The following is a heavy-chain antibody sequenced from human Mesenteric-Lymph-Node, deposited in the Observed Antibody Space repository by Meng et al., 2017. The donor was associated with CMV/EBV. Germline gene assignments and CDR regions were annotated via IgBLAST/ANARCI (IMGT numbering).Heavy chain of an antibody. CDR2: MNPNSGNT. J-gene: IGHJ6*02. D-gene: IGHD6-19*01. CDR1: GYTFTSYD. V-gene: IGHV1-8*01. Sequence: ASVKVSCKASGYTFTSYDINWVRQATGQGLEWMGWMNPNSGNTDYAQKFQGRVTMTRNTSISTAYMEVSSLRSEDTAVYYCARMTSGSSAWYGSMDVWGQGTTVTVSS. CDR3: ARMTSGSSAWYGSMDV.